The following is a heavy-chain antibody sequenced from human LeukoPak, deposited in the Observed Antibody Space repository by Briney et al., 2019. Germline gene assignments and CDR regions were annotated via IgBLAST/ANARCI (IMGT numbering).Heavy chain of an antibody. CDR1: GYTLTELS. D-gene: IGHD3-22*01. J-gene: IGHJ6*02. Sequence: ASVKVSCKVSGYTLTELSMHWVRQAPGKGLEWMGGFDPEDGETIYAQKFQGRVTMTEDTSTDTAYMELSSLRSEDTAVYYCARNNYYDSSGYYYYYYGMDVWGQGTTVTVSS. CDR3: ARNNYYDSSGYYYYYYGMDV. V-gene: IGHV1-24*01. CDR2: FDPEDGET.